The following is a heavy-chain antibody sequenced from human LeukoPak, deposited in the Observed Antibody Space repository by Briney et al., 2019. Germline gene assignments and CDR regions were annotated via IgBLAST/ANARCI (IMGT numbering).Heavy chain of an antibody. CDR3: ANPFLLNSYGHSTPFDY. D-gene: IGHD5-18*01. CDR1: GFTFSSYA. Sequence: PGGSLRLSCAASGFTFSSYAMHWVRQAPGKGLEWVSAISGSGGSTYYADSVKGRFTISRDNSKNTLYLQMNSLRAEDTAVYYCANPFLLNSYGHSTPFDYWGQGTLVTVSS. J-gene: IGHJ4*02. V-gene: IGHV3-23*01. CDR2: ISGSGGST.